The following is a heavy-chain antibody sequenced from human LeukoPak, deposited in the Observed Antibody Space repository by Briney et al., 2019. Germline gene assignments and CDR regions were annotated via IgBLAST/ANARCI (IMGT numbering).Heavy chain of an antibody. CDR1: GFTFSGSA. CDR3: ARQGAVAGTVDC. CDR2: IRTKANNYAT. D-gene: IGHD6-19*01. V-gene: IGHV3-73*01. Sequence: GGSLRLSCAASGFTFSGSAMHWVRQASGKGLEWVGRIRTKANNYATAYAASVKGRFTISRDDSKNTAYLQMSSLKTEDTAVYYCARQGAVAGTVDCWGQETLVTFSS. J-gene: IGHJ4*02.